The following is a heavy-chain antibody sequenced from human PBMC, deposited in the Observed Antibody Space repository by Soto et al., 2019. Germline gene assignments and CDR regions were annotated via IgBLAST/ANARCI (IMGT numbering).Heavy chain of an antibody. Sequence: QVQLQESGPGLVKPSETLSLTCTVSGGSISSYYWSWIRQPPGKGLEWIGYIYYSGSTNYNPSLKSRVTISVDTSKNQFSLKLSSVTAADTAVYYCARATWAGIRSVGAFDPWGQGTLVTVSS. V-gene: IGHV4-59*01. CDR3: ARATWAGIRSVGAFDP. D-gene: IGHD3-3*02. CDR2: IYYSGST. J-gene: IGHJ5*02. CDR1: GGSISSYY.